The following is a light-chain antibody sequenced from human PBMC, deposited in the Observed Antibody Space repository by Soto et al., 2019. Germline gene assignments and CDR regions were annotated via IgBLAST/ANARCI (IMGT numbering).Light chain of an antibody. CDR1: QSVSINY. Sequence: EIVLTQSPGTLSFSPGERATLSCRASQSVSINYLSWYQQKPGQAPSLLIFGASSRSTGIPDRFSGSGSGTDFTLTIIRLEPEDFAVYYCQQYGSSPQTFGQGTKVDIK. CDR2: GAS. J-gene: IGKJ1*01. V-gene: IGKV3-20*01. CDR3: QQYGSSPQT.